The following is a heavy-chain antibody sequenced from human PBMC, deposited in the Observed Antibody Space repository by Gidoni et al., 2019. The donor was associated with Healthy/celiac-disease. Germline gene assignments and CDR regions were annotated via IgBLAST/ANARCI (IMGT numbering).Heavy chain of an antibody. V-gene: IGHV4-4*02. D-gene: IGHD1-26*01. J-gene: IGHJ2*01. Sequence: QVQLQESGPGLVKPSGTLSPTCAVPGGSISSSNWWRWFRQPPGKGLEWIGEIYHSGSTNYNPSLKSRVTISVDKSKNQFSLKRSSVTAADTAVYYCARGLGGSYRNFDLWGRGTLVTVSS. CDR2: IYHSGST. CDR1: GGSISSSNW. CDR3: ARGLGGSYRNFDL.